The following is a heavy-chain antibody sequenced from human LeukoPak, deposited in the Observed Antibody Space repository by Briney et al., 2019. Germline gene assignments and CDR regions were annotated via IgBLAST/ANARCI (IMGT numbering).Heavy chain of an antibody. V-gene: IGHV1-8*01. J-gene: IGHJ3*02. Sequence: GASAKVSCKASGYTFTSYDINWVRQATGQGLEWMGWMNPNSGNTGYAQKFQGRVTLTRDTSTRTAYMEMRSLTSDDTAVYYCARDRDYYDSSGYYSHAFDNWGQGTMVTVSS. CDR2: MNPNSGNT. D-gene: IGHD3-22*01. CDR1: GYTFTSYD. CDR3: ARDRDYYDSSGYYSHAFDN.